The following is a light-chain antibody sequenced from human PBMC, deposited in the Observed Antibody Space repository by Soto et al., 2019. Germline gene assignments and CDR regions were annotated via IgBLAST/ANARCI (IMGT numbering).Light chain of an antibody. CDR1: ESVSDNY. Sequence: EIVLTQSPGTLSLSPGERATLSCRASESVSDNYLAWYQQRSGQAPRLVIYGASSRASAVPDRFSGSRSGADFTLTISRLEPEDFAVYYCQQYGSSPLTFGGGTKVDIK. J-gene: IGKJ4*01. CDR2: GAS. V-gene: IGKV3-20*01. CDR3: QQYGSSPLT.